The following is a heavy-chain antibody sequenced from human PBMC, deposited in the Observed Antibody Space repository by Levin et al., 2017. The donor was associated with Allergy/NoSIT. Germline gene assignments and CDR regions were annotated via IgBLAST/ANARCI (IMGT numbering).Heavy chain of an antibody. D-gene: IGHD3-3*01. V-gene: IGHV3-21*01. CDR2: ISSSSSYI. CDR3: ARDTTYYDFWSGYLGGWFDP. CDR1: GFTFSSYS. J-gene: IGHJ5*02. Sequence: GGSLRLSCAASGFTFSSYSMNWVRQAPGKGLEWVSSISSSSSYIYYADSVKGRFTISRDNAKNSLYLQMNSLRAEDTAVYYCARDTTYYDFWSGYLGGWFDPWGQGTLVTVSS.